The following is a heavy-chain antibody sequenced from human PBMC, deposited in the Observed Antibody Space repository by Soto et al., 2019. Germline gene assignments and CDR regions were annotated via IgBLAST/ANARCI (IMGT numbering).Heavy chain of an antibody. J-gene: IGHJ6*03. CDR2: INHSGST. CDR3: ARVGMRSYYDFWSGELYYYYMDV. CDR1: GGSFSGYY. Sequence: QVQLQQWGAGLLKPSETLSLTCAVYGGSFSGYYWSWIRQPPGKGLEWMGEINHSGSTNYNPSLKSRVTISVDTSKNQFSLKLSSVTAADTAVYYCARVGMRSYYDFWSGELYYYYMDVWGKGTTVTVSS. D-gene: IGHD3-3*01. V-gene: IGHV4-34*01.